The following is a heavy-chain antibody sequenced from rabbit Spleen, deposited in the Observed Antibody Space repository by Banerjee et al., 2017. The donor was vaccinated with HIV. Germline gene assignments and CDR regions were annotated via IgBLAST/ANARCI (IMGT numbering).Heavy chain of an antibody. J-gene: IGHJ4*01. CDR1: GFSFSGDSY. V-gene: IGHV1S45*01. Sequence: QEQLVESGGGLVRPEGSLKLSCTASGFSFSGDSYMCWVRQAPGKGLEWIACIDAGSSGFTYFATWAKGRFTISKTSSTTVTLQMTSLTAADTATYFCARDGAGGSYFALWGPGTLVTVS. CDR2: IDAGSSGFT. D-gene: IGHD8-1*01. CDR3: ARDGAGGSYFAL.